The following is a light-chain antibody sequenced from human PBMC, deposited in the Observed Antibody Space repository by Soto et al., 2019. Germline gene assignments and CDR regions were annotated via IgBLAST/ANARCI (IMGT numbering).Light chain of an antibody. CDR1: QNVXDTSNNKNC. Sequence: IVMTQSPDSLAVSLGVRATIHRKSNQNVXDTSNNKNCLSWYQQKPGKAPKLVIYAASSLQSGVPSRFSGSGAGTDFSLTISSLEPEDFATYYCQQSYSTPRTFGQGTKVDIK. J-gene: IGKJ1*01. CDR2: AAS. V-gene: IGKV1-39*01. CDR3: QQSYSTPRT.